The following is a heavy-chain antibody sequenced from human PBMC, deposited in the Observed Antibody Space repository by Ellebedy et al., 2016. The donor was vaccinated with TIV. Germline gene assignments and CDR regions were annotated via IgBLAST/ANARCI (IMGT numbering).Heavy chain of an antibody. J-gene: IGHJ6*03. CDR2: IDDSGST. Sequence: SETLSLXXAVYGGSFNGYYWSWIRQPPGKGLECIGEIDDSGSTNYNPSLKRRVTISVDTSKNQFSLRLNSVTAADTAVYYCARESTGIVAVPAAKYYYHYMDVWGKGTTVTVSS. CDR1: GGSFNGYY. V-gene: IGHV4-34*01. CDR3: ARESTGIVAVPAAKYYYHYMDV. D-gene: IGHD2-2*01.